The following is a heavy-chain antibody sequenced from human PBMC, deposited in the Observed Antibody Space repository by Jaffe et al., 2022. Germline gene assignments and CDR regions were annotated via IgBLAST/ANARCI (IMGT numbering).Heavy chain of an antibody. CDR1: GFTFSSYA. CDR3: AKALGRYSSSWYYAFDI. D-gene: IGHD6-13*01. Sequence: EVQLLESGGGLVQPGGSLRLSCAASGFTFSSYAMSWVRQAPGKGLEWVSAISGSGGSTYYADSVKGRFTISRDNSKNTLYLQMNSLRAEDTAVYYCAKALGRYSSSWYYAFDIWGQGTMVTVSS. V-gene: IGHV3-23*01. CDR2: ISGSGGST. J-gene: IGHJ3*02.